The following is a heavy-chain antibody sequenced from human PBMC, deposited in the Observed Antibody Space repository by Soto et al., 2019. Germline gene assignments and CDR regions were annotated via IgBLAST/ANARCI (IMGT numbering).Heavy chain of an antibody. D-gene: IGHD3-10*01. CDR2: IIPRFGTT. CDR1: GDSFSKYT. V-gene: IGHV1-69*01. J-gene: IGHJ4*02. CDR3: ERGRGLNNSGLSQLDS. Sequence: QVQLVQSGAEVKKPGSSVRVSCKASGDSFSKYTVNWVRQAPRQGLEWMGGIIPRFGTTNFAPTLQDRVTINADESINTVYTEFSSQRSEDSALYYCERGRGLNNSGLSQLDSWGQGTLVTVSS.